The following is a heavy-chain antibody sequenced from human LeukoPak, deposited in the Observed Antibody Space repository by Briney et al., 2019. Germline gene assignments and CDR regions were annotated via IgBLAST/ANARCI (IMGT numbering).Heavy chain of an antibody. D-gene: IGHD2-15*01. CDR1: GGSISSYY. V-gene: IGHV4-4*07. J-gene: IGHJ4*02. CDR2: IYTSGST. Sequence: SETLSLTCTVSGGSISSYYWSWIRQPAGKGLEGIGRIYTSGSTNYNPSLNRRVTISVDTSKNQFSLELSSVTAADTAVYYCARDWKGYCSGGSCYSNFDYWGQGTLVTVSS. CDR3: ARDWKGYCSGGSCYSNFDY.